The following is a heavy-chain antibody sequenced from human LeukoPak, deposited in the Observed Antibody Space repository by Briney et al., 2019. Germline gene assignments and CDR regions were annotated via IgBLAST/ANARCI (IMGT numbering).Heavy chain of an antibody. J-gene: IGHJ3*02. Sequence: MSSEALSLTCTVSGGSITSGDYYWSWIRQPPGKGLEWIGYIYNSGSTYYNPSLKSRVTIPVDTSKKQFSLKLSSVTAADTAVYYCAKTQTMMGAFDIWGQGTKVTVSS. CDR3: AKTQTMMGAFDI. V-gene: IGHV4-30-4*01. CDR2: IYNSGST. CDR1: GGSITSGDYY. D-gene: IGHD3-22*01.